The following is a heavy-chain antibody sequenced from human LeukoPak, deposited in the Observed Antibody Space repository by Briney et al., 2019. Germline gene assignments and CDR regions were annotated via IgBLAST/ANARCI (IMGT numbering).Heavy chain of an antibody. Sequence: SLTLSCAASGFTFDDYAMHWVRQAPGKGLEWVSGISWNSGSIGYADSVKGRFTISRDNAKNSLYLQMNSLRAEDTAVYYCARVWYSSFFDYWGHGTLVTVST. CDR1: GFTFDDYA. J-gene: IGHJ4*01. D-gene: IGHD6-13*01. V-gene: IGHV3-9*01. CDR2: ISWNSGSI. CDR3: ARVWYSSFFDY.